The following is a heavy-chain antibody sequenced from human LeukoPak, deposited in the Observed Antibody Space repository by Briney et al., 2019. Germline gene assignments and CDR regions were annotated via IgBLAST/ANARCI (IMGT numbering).Heavy chain of an antibody. CDR2: ISWNSGSI. D-gene: IGHD1-26*01. V-gene: IGHV3-9*01. CDR1: GFTFDDYA. Sequence: GGSLRLSCAASGFTFDDYAMDWVRQAPGKGVEWVSGISWNSGSIVYADSVKGRFTISRENSKNTLYMKKNSLRAEDTAVYYCAKDLHSGSPRSAFDYWGQGTLVTVSS. J-gene: IGHJ4*02. CDR3: AKDLHSGSPRSAFDY.